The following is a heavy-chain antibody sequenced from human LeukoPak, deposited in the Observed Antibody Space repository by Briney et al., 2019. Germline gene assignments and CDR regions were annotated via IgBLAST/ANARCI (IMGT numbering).Heavy chain of an antibody. CDR1: GYTFTSYG. Sequence: EASVKVSCKAFGYTFTSYGISWLRQAPGQRLEWMGWISAYNGKTNYVQDLQGRLTFTTDASTNTACMELRNLRSDDTAAYFCARPDPKNNGHEYCDYWGQGTLVTVSS. J-gene: IGHJ4*02. D-gene: IGHD1/OR15-1a*01. CDR2: ISAYNGKT. V-gene: IGHV1-18*01. CDR3: ARPDPKNNGHEYCDY.